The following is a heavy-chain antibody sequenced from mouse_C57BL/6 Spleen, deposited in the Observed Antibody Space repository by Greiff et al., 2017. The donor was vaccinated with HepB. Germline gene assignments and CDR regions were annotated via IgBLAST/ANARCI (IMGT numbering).Heavy chain of an antibody. D-gene: IGHD1-1*01. J-gene: IGHJ3*01. CDR1: GYSFTSGYY. V-gene: IGHV3-6*01. Sequence: VQLKESGPGLVKPSQSLSLTCSVTGYSFTSGYYWNWIRQSPGNKLEWMGYISYDGSNNYNPSLKNRISITRDTSKNQFFLKLNSVTTEDTATYYCARDRDYGSSPWFAYWGQGTLVTVSA. CDR2: ISYDGSN. CDR3: ARDRDYGSSPWFAY.